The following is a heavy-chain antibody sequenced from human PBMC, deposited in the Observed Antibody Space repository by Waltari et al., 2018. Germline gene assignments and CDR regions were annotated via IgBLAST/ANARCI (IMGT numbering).Heavy chain of an antibody. CDR2: ISPILGIA. D-gene: IGHD6-13*01. V-gene: IGHV1-69*08. J-gene: IGHJ4*02. CDR1: GGTFSSYT. CDR3: AREGAAAGDFDY. Sequence: QVQLVQSGAEVKKPGSSVKVSCKASGGTFSSYTISWVRQAPGQGLEWMGRISPILGIANYAQKVQGRVTMTAEKSTSTAYMELSSLRSEDTAVYYCAREGAAAGDFDYWGQGTLVTVSS.